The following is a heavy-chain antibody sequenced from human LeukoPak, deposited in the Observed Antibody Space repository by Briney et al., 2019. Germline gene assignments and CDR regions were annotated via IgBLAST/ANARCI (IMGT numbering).Heavy chain of an antibody. CDR2: INTNTGNP. Sequence: ASVKVSCKASGYTFTSYAMNWVRQAPGQGLEWMGWINTNTGNPTYAQGFTGRFVFSLDTSVSTAYLQISSLKAEDTAVYYCARVGILGTVWGQTSAFDIWGQGTMVTVSS. V-gene: IGHV7-4-1*02. D-gene: IGHD3-16*01. CDR1: GYTFTSYA. CDR3: ARVGILGTVWGQTSAFDI. J-gene: IGHJ3*02.